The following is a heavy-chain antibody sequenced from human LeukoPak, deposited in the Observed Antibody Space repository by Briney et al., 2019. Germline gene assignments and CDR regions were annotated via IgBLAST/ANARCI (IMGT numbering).Heavy chain of an antibody. CDR2: ISAYNGNT. CDR1: GYTFTSYG. J-gene: IGHJ6*03. Sequence: ASVKVSCKASGYTFTSYGISWVRQAPGQGLEWMGWISAYNGNTNYAQKLQGRVTMTTDTSTSTAYMELRSLRSDDTAVYYCARVVGYSGYELYYYYYYMDVWGKGTTVTVSS. CDR3: ARVVGYSGYELYYYYYYMDV. D-gene: IGHD5-12*01. V-gene: IGHV1-18*01.